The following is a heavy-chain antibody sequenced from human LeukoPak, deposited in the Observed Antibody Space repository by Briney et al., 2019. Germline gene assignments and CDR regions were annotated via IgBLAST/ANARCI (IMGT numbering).Heavy chain of an antibody. CDR1: GFTFSDYG. J-gene: IGHJ4*02. CDR2: IRYNGQLQ. CDR3: FKDQAGG. Sequence: GGSLRLSCDASGFTFSDYGMHWVRQAPGKGLEWVAFIRYNGQLQMYGDSVRGRFIISRDNSMNRMYLQLNNVRSEDTAVYYCFKDQAGGWGQGTLVTVSS. V-gene: IGHV3-30*02. D-gene: IGHD6-19*01.